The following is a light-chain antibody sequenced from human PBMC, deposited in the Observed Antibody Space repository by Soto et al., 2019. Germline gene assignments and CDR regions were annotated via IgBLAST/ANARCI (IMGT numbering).Light chain of an antibody. CDR2: DAS. CDR1: QSVNSY. CDR3: QQRSSWPPPT. V-gene: IGKV3-11*01. Sequence: EIVLTQSPATLSLSPGERATLSCRASQSVNSYLAWYQQRPGQAPRLLIYDASNRATGIPARFSGSGFGTDFTLTISSLEPEDFAIYYCQQRSSWPPPTFGGGTRVDMK. J-gene: IGKJ4*01.